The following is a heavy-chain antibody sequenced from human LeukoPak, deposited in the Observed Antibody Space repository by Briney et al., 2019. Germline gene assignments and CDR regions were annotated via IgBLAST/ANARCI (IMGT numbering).Heavy chain of an antibody. D-gene: IGHD3-3*01. CDR2: IYTSGST. CDR3: ARTSWYYDFCSGYPPWAFDI. CDR1: GGSISSYY. Sequence: SETLSLTCTVSGGSISSYYWSWIRQPAGKGLEWIGRIYTSGSTNYNPSLKSRVTMSVDTSKNQFSLKLSSVTAADTAVYYCARTSWYYDFCSGYPPWAFDIWGQGTMVTVSS. J-gene: IGHJ3*02. V-gene: IGHV4-4*07.